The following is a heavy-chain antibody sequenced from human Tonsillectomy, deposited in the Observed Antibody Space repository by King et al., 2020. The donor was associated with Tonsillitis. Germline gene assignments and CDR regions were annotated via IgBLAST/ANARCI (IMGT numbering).Heavy chain of an antibody. CDR3: AKAPTAGIVMVITTYFDY. CDR2: IRYDGSNK. Sequence: VQLVESGGGVVQPGGSLRLSCGASGFTFSSYGMHWVRQAPGKGLEWVAFIRYDGSNKYYADSVKGRFTISRENSKNTLSLQMNSLRVEDTAVYYCAKAPTAGIVMVITTYFDYWGQGTLVAVSS. J-gene: IGHJ4*02. CDR1: GFTFSSYG. V-gene: IGHV3-30*02. D-gene: IGHD3-22*01.